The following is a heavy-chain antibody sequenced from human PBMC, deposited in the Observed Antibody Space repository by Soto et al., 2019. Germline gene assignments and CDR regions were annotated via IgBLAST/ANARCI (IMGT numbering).Heavy chain of an antibody. V-gene: IGHV3-48*01. J-gene: IGHJ4*02. CDR3: ARFPVVVAATEEDPEFDY. CDR1: GYTFRCWW. D-gene: IGHD2-15*01. Sequence: QPCCSLGLASAACGYTFRCWWMNWVRQAQGKGLEWVSYISSSSSTIYYADSVKGRFTISRDNAKNSLYLQMNSLRAEDTAVYYCARFPVVVAATEEDPEFDYWGQGTLVTVSS. CDR2: ISSSSSTI.